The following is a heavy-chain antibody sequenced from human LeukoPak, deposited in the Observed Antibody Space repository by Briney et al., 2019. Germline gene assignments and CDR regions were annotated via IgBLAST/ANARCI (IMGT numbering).Heavy chain of an antibody. CDR2: INWNGGST. CDR1: GFTFDDYG. CDR3: AREGIAAAGTAGYY. V-gene: IGHV3-20*04. D-gene: IGHD6-13*01. Sequence: GGSLRLPCAASGFTFDDYGMSWVRQAPGKGLEWVPGINWNGGSTGYADSVKGRFTISRDNAKNSLYLQMNSLRAEDTALYYCAREGIAAAGTAGYYWGQGTLVTVSS. J-gene: IGHJ4*02.